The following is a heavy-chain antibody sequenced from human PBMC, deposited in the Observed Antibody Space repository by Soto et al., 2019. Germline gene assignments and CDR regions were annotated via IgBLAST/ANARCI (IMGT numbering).Heavy chain of an antibody. CDR3: AKEMVAAAYVETSPFDF. V-gene: IGHV3-23*01. CDR1: GFTFSSNA. J-gene: IGHJ4*02. Sequence: EVQLLESGGGLVQPGGSLRLSCAASGFTFSSNAMAWVRQAPGTGLEWVSGIDGSGGDTSFADSVQGRFSISRDNSKKLLYLHMNSLRAEDTARYYCAKEMVAAAYVETSPFDFWGQGTLVTVSS. D-gene: IGHD2-15*01. CDR2: IDGSGGDT.